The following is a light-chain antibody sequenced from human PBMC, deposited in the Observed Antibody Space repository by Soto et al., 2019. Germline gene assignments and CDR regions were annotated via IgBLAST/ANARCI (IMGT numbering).Light chain of an antibody. CDR1: QSVSSN. CDR3: QQYNNWPPVYT. CDR2: GAS. Sequence: EIVLTQSPCTLSLSPGESATLSCRAIQSVSSNLAWYQQKPGQAPRLLIHGASTRATGVPPRFSGSGSGTDFSLTISDLQSEDFAIYYCQQYNNWPPVYTFGQGTKVDIK. J-gene: IGKJ2*01. V-gene: IGKV3-15*01.